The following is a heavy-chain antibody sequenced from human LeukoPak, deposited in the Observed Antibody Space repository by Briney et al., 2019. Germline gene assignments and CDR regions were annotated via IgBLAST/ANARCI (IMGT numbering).Heavy chain of an antibody. D-gene: IGHD2-2*01. CDR1: GYTFTACY. CDR2: INPNSGGT. J-gene: IGHJ6*04. Sequence: ASVKVSCKASGYTFTACYIHWVRQAPGQGLEWMGWINPNSGGTNYAQKFQGRVTLTRDTSITTAYMELNRLRSDDTAVYYCAKARGLYCSSTSCYDCDVWGKGTTVTVSS. V-gene: IGHV1-2*02. CDR3: AKARGLYCSSTSCYDCDV.